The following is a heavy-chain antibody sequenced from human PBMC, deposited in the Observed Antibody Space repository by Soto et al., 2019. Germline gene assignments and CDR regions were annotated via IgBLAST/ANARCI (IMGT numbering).Heavy chain of an antibody. D-gene: IGHD3-16*01. J-gene: IGHJ4*02. CDR3: ARVIGGLYYFDY. CDR1: GYTFTSYA. CDR2: INAGNGNT. V-gene: IGHV1-3*01. Sequence: ASVKVSCKASGYTFTSYAMHWVGQAPGQRLEWMGWINAGNGNTKYSQKFQGRVTITRDTSASTAYMELSSLRSEDTAVYYCARVIGGLYYFDYWGQGTLVTVSS.